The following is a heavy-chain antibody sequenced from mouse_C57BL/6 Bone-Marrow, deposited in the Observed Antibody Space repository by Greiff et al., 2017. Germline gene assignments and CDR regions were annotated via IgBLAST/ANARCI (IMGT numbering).Heavy chain of an antibody. CDR1: GFTFSDYY. D-gene: IGHD3-3*01. J-gene: IGHJ4*01. CDR3: ARLPLGAMDY. CDR2: ISNGGGST. V-gene: IGHV5-12*01. Sequence: EVNVVESGGGLVQPGGSLKLSCAASGFTFSDYYMYWVRQTPEKRLEWVAYISNGGGSTYYPDTVKGRFTISRDNAKNTLYLQMSRLKSEDTAMYYCARLPLGAMDYWGQGTSVTVSS.